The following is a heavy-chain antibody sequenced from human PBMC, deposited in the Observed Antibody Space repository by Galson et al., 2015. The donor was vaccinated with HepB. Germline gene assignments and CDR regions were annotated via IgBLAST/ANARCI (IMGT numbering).Heavy chain of an antibody. V-gene: IGHV3-73*01. Sequence: SLRLSCAASGFTFSGSAMHWVRQASGKGLEWVGRIRSIANSYATAYAASVKGRFTISRDDSKNTAYLQMNSLKTEDTAVYYCTRECSGSPHYWGQGTLVTVSS. J-gene: IGHJ4*02. CDR3: TRECSGSPHY. CDR1: GFTFSGSA. CDR2: IRSIANSYAT. D-gene: IGHD1-26*01.